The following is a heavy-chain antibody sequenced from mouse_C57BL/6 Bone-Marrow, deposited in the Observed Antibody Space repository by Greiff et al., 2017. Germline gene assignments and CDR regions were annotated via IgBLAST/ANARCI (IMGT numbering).Heavy chain of an antibody. V-gene: IGHV1-54*01. CDR2: INPGSGGT. CDR3: ARSRGLRRQFAY. D-gene: IGHD2-4*01. Sequence: QVQLQQSGAELVRPGTSVKVSCKASGYAFTNYLLEWVKQRPGQGLEWIGVINPGSGGTNYNEKFKGKATLTADKSSSTAYMQLSSLTSEDSAVYFCARSRGLRRQFAYWGQGTLVTVSA. J-gene: IGHJ3*01. CDR1: GYAFTNYL.